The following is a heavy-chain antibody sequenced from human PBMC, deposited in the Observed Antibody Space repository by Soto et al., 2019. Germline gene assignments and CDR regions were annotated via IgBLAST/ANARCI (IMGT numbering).Heavy chain of an antibody. CDR2: INPNSGGT. D-gene: IGHD3-3*01. CDR3: ARAPLDATYYDFWSGYSNYGMDV. Sequence: VKVSCKASGYTFTGNYMHWVRQAPGQGLEWIGWINPNSGGTNYAQKFQGWVTMTRDTSISTAYMELSRLRSDDTAVYYCARAPLDATYYDFWSGYSNYGMDVWGQGTTVTVSS. J-gene: IGHJ6*02. V-gene: IGHV1-2*04. CDR1: GYTFTGNY.